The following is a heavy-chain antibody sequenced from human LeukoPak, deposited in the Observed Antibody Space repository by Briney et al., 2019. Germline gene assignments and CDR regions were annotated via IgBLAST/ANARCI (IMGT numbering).Heavy chain of an antibody. CDR3: ARLEGTRLRRKD. CDR2: IIPIFGTA. V-gene: IGHV1-69*05. D-gene: IGHD1-1*01. Sequence: RASVKVSCKASGGTFSSYTISWVRQAPGQGLEWMGRIIPIFGTANYAQKFQGRVTITTDESTSTAYMELSSLRSEDTAVYYCARLEGTRLRRKDWGQGTLVTVSS. CDR1: GGTFSSYT. J-gene: IGHJ4*02.